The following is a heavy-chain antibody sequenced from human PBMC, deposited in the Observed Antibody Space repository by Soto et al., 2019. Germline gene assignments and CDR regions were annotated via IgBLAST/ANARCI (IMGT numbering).Heavy chain of an antibody. V-gene: IGHV3-33*01. D-gene: IGHD3-10*01. CDR3: ARVGGSYYSDP. CDR2: LWSYWSTGTNE. Sequence: QVQLVESGGGVVQPGRSLRLSCAASGFTFSSYGMHWVRQAPGKGLEWVAVLWSYWSTGTNEYYADSVKGRFTISRDNSKNMLYLQMNSLRGEDAAVYYCARVGGSYYSDPWGQGTLVTVSS. J-gene: IGHJ5*02. CDR1: GFTFSSYG.